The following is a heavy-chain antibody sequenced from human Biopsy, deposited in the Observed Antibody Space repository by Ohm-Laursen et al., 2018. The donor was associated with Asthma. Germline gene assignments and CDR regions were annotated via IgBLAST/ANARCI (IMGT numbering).Heavy chain of an antibody. CDR3: ARTYYDFLTGQVKDVFGV. Sequence: ASVKVSCKASGYNFISFAIHWVRQAPRQRLEWMGWVNTGNGNTKYSQKFQGRVTITRDTSASTAYMELRSLRSEDTATYYCARTYYDFLTGQVKDVFGVWGQGTMVTVSS. J-gene: IGHJ3*01. CDR2: VNTGNGNT. V-gene: IGHV1-3*04. CDR1: GYNFISFA. D-gene: IGHD3-9*01.